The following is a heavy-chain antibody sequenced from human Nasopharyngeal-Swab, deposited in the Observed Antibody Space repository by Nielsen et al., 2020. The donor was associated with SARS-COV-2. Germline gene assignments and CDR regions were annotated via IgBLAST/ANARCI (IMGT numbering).Heavy chain of an antibody. V-gene: IGHV3-23*01. Sequence: GGSLRLSCAASGFTFSSYAMSWVRQAPGKGLEWVSAISGSGGIAFYADSVTGRFTISRDNSKSTLYLQMNSLRAEDTAVYYCAAARGYTDWGQGALVPVSS. CDR2: ISGSGGIA. CDR3: AAARGYTD. CDR1: GFTFSSYA. D-gene: IGHD6-13*01. J-gene: IGHJ4*02.